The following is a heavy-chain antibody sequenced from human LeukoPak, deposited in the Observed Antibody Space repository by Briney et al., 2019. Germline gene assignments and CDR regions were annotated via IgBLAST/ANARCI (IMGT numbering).Heavy chain of an antibody. V-gene: IGHV4-61*05. Sequence: SETLSLTCTVSGGSISSSSYYWGWIRQPPGKGLEWIGYIYYSGSTNYNPSLKSRVTISVDTSKNQFSLKLSSVTAADTAVYYCARGSYSSGWYGVSVDYWGQGTLVTVSS. D-gene: IGHD6-19*01. CDR3: ARGSYSSGWYGVSVDY. CDR1: GGSISSSSYY. J-gene: IGHJ4*02. CDR2: IYYSGST.